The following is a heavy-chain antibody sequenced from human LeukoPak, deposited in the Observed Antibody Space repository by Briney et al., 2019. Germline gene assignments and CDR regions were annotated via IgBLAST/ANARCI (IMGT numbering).Heavy chain of an antibody. Sequence: GGSLRLSCAASGFTFSSYDMHWVRQATGKGLEWVSAIGTDGDTYYPGSVKVRFTISRESAKNSLYLQMNSLRAGDTAVYYCARGGVYSSPDYWGQGTLVTVSS. V-gene: IGHV3-13*04. CDR1: GFTFSSYD. CDR2: IGTDGDT. CDR3: ARGGVYSSPDY. J-gene: IGHJ4*02. D-gene: IGHD6-13*01.